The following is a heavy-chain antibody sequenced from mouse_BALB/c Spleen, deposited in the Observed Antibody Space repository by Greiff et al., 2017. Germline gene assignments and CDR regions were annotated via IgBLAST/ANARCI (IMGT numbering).Heavy chain of an antibody. CDR2: IYPGDGDT. Sequence: VQLQQSGAELARPGASVKLSCKASGYTFTSYWMQWVKQRPGQGLEWIGAIYPGDGDTRYTQKFKGKATLTADKSSSTAYMQLSSLASEDSAVDYCARGDYGSSVDYWGQGTTLTVSS. D-gene: IGHD1-1*01. CDR1: GYTFTSYW. J-gene: IGHJ2*01. CDR3: ARGDYGSSVDY. V-gene: IGHV1-87*01.